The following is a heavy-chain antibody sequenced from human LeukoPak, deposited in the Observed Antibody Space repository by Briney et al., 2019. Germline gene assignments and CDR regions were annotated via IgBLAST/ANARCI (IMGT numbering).Heavy chain of an antibody. CDR1: GFTFSSYA. CDR2: ISYDGSNK. CDR3: ARDRFKTRIAVASLDY. Sequence: GGSLRLSCAASGFTFSSYAMHWVRQAPGKGLEWVAVISYDGSNKYYADSVKGRFTISRDNSKNTLYLQMNSLRAEDKAVYYCARDRFKTRIAVASLDYWGQGTLVTVSS. V-gene: IGHV3-30*04. J-gene: IGHJ4*02. D-gene: IGHD6-19*01.